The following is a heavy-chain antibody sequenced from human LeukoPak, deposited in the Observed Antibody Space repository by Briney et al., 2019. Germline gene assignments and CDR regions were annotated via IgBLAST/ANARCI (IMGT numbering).Heavy chain of an antibody. CDR3: VVSRYYDILTERYFDL. CDR2: ISGSGGST. Sequence: GGSLRLSCAASGFTFSSYAMSWVRQAPGKGLEWVSAISGSGGSTYYADSVKGRFTISRDNSKNTLYLQMNSLRAEDTAVYYGVVSRYYDILTERYFDLWGRGTLVTVSS. V-gene: IGHV3-23*01. D-gene: IGHD3-9*01. J-gene: IGHJ2*01. CDR1: GFTFSSYA.